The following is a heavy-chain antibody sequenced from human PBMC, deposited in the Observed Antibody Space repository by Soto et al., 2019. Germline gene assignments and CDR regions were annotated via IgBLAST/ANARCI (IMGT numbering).Heavy chain of an antibody. V-gene: IGHV5-51*01. J-gene: IGHJ6*02. Sequence: GESLKISCQGSGYNFPIYWIAWVRQMPGKGLEWMGIIYPGDSDSRYSPSFQGQVTISADKSISTAFLQWSSLKASDTAMYYCARHIVVGNYNHDMDVWGQGTTVTVSS. D-gene: IGHD2-2*01. CDR3: ARHIVVGNYNHDMDV. CDR1: GYNFPIYW. CDR2: IYPGDSDS.